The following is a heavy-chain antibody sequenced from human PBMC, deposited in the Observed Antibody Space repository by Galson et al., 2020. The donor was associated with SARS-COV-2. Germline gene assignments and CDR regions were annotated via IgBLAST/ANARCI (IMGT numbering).Heavy chain of an antibody. D-gene: IGHD6-19*01. J-gene: IGHJ4*02. CDR1: GGSLRGSY. Sequence: SETLSLTCAVYGGSLRGSYWSWIRQPPGKGLEWIGEINHSGSTTYSPSLKSRVTISVDTSRKQFSLKLNSVTAADTAVYFCARQRSNIAVFDYWGRGTLVTVSS. CDR3: ARQRSNIAVFDY. V-gene: IGHV4-34*01. CDR2: INHSGST.